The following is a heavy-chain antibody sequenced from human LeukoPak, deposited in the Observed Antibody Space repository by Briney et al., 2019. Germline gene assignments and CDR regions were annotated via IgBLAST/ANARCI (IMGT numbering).Heavy chain of an antibody. CDR1: GGSISSYY. CDR2: IYYSGST. D-gene: IGHD1-26*01. J-gene: IGHJ4*02. Sequence: SETLSLTCTVSGGSISSYYWSWIRQPPGKGLEWIGYIYYSGSTNYNPSLKSRVTISVDTSKNQFSLKLSSVTAADTAVYYCARQVEWELLDYWGQGTLVTVSS. CDR3: ARQVEWELLDY. V-gene: IGHV4-59*08.